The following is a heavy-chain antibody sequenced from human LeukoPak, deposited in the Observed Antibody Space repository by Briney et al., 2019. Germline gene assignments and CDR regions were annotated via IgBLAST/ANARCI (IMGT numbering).Heavy chain of an antibody. D-gene: IGHD3-3*01. CDR1: GGSFSGYY. CDR3: ARGYYDFWSGYYSNTKYYFDY. Sequence: PSETLSLTCAVYGGSFSGYYWSWIRQPPGKGLEWIGEINHSGSTNYNPSLKSRVTISVDTSKNQFSLKLSSVTAADTAVYYCARGYYDFWSGYYSNTKYYFDYWGQGTLVTVSS. V-gene: IGHV4-34*01. CDR2: INHSGST. J-gene: IGHJ4*02.